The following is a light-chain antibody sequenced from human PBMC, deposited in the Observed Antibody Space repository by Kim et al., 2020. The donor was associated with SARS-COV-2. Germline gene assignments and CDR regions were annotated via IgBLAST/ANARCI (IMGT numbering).Light chain of an antibody. CDR3: QSYDNSLSGYV. V-gene: IGLV1-40*01. J-gene: IGLJ1*01. CDR1: SSNIGAGYE. Sequence: QRVTISCTGISSNIGAGYEVHWYQQRPGTAPTLLIYGDINRPSGVPDRFSGSKSGTSASLAITGLQTEDEADYYCQSYDNSLSGYVFGTGTKVTVL. CDR2: GDI.